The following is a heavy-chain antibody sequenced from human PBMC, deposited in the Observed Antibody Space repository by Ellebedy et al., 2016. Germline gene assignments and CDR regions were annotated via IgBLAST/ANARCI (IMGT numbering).Heavy chain of an antibody. CDR2: IYHSGST. V-gene: IGHV4-59*04. D-gene: IGHD4-17*01. CDR1: GGSISSYY. Sequence: SETLSLTCTVSGGSISSYYWSWIRQPPGKGLAWIGYIYHSGSTYYNPSLKSRVTISVDTSKNQFSLKLSSVTAADTAVYYCARLGYGDYGLDYWGQGTLVTVSS. CDR3: ARLGYGDYGLDY. J-gene: IGHJ4*02.